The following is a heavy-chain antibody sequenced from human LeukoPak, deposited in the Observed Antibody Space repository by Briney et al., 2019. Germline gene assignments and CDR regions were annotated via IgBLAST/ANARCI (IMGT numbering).Heavy chain of an antibody. J-gene: IGHJ4*02. CDR1: GLTYTNYA. CDR3: ARVGPTTRIIDY. Sequence: PVGCLSPSCAASGLTYTNYAMTWGCQAPRGGGEWVSAICSGGDTTSSAQPAKGRFPIPSDNSKSTLYLQMDSLRAEDTAVYYCARVGPTTRIIDYCGQGTLVTVSS. D-gene: IGHD1-26*01. CDR2: ICSGGDTT. V-gene: IGHV3-23*01.